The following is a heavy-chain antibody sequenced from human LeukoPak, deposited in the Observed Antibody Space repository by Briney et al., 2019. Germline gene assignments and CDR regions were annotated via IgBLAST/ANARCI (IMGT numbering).Heavy chain of an antibody. J-gene: IGHJ4*01. Sequence: LRLSCAASGFTFSSYGMHWVRQPPGKGLEWIVSMSYSGHTYYNPSLKSRVTTSIDTSKNQLFLNLKSVTAADTAVYYCARDRDVDDFDSWGHGTLVTVSS. CDR1: GFTFSSYG. D-gene: IGHD2-15*01. CDR3: ARDRDVDDFDS. V-gene: IGHV4-39*07. CDR2: MSYSGHT.